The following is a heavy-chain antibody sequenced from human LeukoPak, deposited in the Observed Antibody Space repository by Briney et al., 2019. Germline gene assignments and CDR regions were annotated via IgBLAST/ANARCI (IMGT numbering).Heavy chain of an antibody. CDR1: GFTFSSYS. D-gene: IGHD6-19*01. J-gene: IGHJ3*02. Sequence: GGSLRLSCAASGFTFSSYSMNWVRQAPGKGLEWVSYISSSSSTIYYADSVKGRFTISRDNAKNSLYLQMNSLRAEDTAVYYCARDLGYSSGWAPDAFDIWGQETMVTVSS. CDR3: ARDLGYSSGWAPDAFDI. CDR2: ISSSSSTI. V-gene: IGHV3-48*01.